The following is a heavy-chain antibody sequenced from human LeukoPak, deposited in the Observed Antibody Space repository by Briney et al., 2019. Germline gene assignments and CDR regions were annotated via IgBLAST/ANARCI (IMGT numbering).Heavy chain of an antibody. CDR2: ISAYNGNT. V-gene: IGHV1-18*01. Sequence: HGASVKVSCKASGYTFTSYGISWVRQAPGQGLEWMGWISAYNGNTNYAQKLQGRVTMTTDTSTSTAYMELRSLRSDDTAVYYCARGHYDILTGYMPPYGMDVWGQGTTVTVSS. J-gene: IGHJ6*02. CDR1: GYTFTSYG. D-gene: IGHD3-9*01. CDR3: ARGHYDILTGYMPPYGMDV.